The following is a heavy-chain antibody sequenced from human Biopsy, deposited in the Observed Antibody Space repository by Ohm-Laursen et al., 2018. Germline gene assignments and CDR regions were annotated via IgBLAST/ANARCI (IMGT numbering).Heavy chain of an antibody. CDR1: GGSFTGHY. Sequence: PSETLSLTCTVSGGSFTGHYWSWIRQPPGKGLEWIGDVYYSGTTNYNPSLKSRLAISVDTSKNQFSLNLNSVTAADTAVYFCARDVKRYCSGTSCYSGYFGMDVWGQGTKVTVSS. CDR2: VYYSGTT. J-gene: IGHJ6*02. D-gene: IGHD2-2*01. CDR3: ARDVKRYCSGTSCYSGYFGMDV. V-gene: IGHV4-59*11.